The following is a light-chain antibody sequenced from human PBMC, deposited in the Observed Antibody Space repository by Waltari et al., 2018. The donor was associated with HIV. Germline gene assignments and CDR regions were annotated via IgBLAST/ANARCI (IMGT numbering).Light chain of an antibody. J-gene: IGKJ1*01. Sequence: DIQMTQSPSSLSASLGARVTITCRASRSINTYLKGYQHKLGESPKILISESSTLQSEAQRRFSGSGSGTDFTHAIASLQPEDRATYYWQERDTPPWTLGHGNKVEI. V-gene: IGKV1-39*01. CDR3: QERDTPPWT. CDR1: RSINTY. CDR2: ESS.